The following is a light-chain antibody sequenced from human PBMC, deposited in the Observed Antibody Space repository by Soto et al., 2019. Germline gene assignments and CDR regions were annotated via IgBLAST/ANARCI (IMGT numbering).Light chain of an antibody. J-gene: IGKJ5*01. V-gene: IGKV3-11*01. CDR1: QSVSRF. CDR2: DAS. Sequence: EVVLTQSPATLSLSPGERATLSCRASQSVSRFLAWYQQKPGQAPRLLIFDASNRATGIPARFSASGSGTDFTLTISSLESEDSAVYYCQQRSDWPITVGQGTRL. CDR3: QQRSDWPIT.